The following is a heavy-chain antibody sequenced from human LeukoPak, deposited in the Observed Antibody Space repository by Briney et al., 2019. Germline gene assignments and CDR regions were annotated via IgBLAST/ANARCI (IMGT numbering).Heavy chain of an antibody. Sequence: ASVKVSCKASGYTFAGYVMSWVRQAPGQGLEWMGWISDYNGHIRYAQRVQDRLTMTIDASTTTAYMELRTLTYDDTAVYYCARDRYGTGNFHYWGQGTLVAVSS. CDR2: ISDYNGHI. CDR3: ARDRYGTGNFHY. V-gene: IGHV1-18*01. J-gene: IGHJ4*02. CDR1: GYTFAGYV. D-gene: IGHD5-18*01.